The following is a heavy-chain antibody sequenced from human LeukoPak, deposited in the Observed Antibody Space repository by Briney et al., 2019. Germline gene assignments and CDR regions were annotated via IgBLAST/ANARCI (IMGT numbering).Heavy chain of an antibody. CDR1: GYSFTSYG. Sequence: ASVKVSCKASGYSFTSYGISWVRQAPGQGLEWMGWISAYDGNSNYAQKLQGRVTMTTDTSTSAASMELRSLRSDDTAVYYCATTPGDGWSQYFQHWGQGTLVTVSS. J-gene: IGHJ1*01. D-gene: IGHD6-19*01. V-gene: IGHV1-18*01. CDR2: ISAYDGNS. CDR3: ATTPGDGWSQYFQH.